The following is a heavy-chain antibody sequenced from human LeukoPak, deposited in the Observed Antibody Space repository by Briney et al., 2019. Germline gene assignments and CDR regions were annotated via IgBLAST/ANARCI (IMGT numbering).Heavy chain of an antibody. V-gene: IGHV3-33*06. D-gene: IGHD4-11*01. J-gene: IGHJ4*02. Sequence: PGGSLRLSCAASGFTYSHYGMHWVRQAPGKGLEWVAVIWSDATEKYYGDAVKGRFTISRDNSRNTLYLQMNSLRAEDTAAYYCAKDAQRGFDYSNSLENWGKGTLVTVSS. CDR2: IWSDATEK. CDR3: AKDAQRGFDYSNSLEN. CDR1: GFTYSHYG.